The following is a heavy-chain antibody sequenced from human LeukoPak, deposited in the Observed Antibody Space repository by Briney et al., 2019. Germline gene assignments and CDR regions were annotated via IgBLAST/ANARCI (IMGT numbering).Heavy chain of an antibody. CDR1: GFTFSSYS. CDR2: ISSSSYI. CDR3: AKWIQLWLLDY. D-gene: IGHD5-18*01. Sequence: GGSLRLSCAASGFTFSSYSMNWVRQAPGKGLEWVSSISSSSYIHYADSVKGRFTISRDNSKNTLYLQMNSLRAEDTAVYYCAKWIQLWLLDYWGQGTLVTVSS. J-gene: IGHJ4*02. V-gene: IGHV3-21*04.